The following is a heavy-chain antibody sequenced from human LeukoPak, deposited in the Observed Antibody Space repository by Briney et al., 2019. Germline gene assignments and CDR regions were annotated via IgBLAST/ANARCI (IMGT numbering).Heavy chain of an antibody. V-gene: IGHV5-51*01. J-gene: IGHJ4*02. CDR1: GYSFTSYW. CDR3: ARLGCSSTSCYHYFDY. Sequence: GESLKISCKGSGYSFTSYWISWVRQMPGKGLEWMGIIYPGDSDTRYSPSFQGQVTISADKSISTAYLQWSSLKASDTAMYYCARLGCSSTSCYHYFDYWGQGTLVTVSS. CDR2: IYPGDSDT. D-gene: IGHD2-2*01.